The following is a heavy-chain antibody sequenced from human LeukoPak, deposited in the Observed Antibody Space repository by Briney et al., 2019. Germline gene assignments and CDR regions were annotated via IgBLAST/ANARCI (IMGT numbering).Heavy chain of an antibody. CDR3: ASFSWYSEEGY. Sequence: GGSLRLSCAASGFTVSSNYMSWVRQAPGKGLEWVSSISSSSSYIYYADSVKGRFTISRDNAKNSLYLQMSSLRAEDTAVYYCASFSWYSEEGYWGQGTLVTVSS. CDR2: ISSSSSYI. J-gene: IGHJ4*02. V-gene: IGHV3-21*01. CDR1: GFTVSSNY. D-gene: IGHD1-26*01.